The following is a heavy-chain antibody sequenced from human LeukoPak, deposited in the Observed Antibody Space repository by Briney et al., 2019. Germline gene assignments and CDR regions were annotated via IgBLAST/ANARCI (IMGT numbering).Heavy chain of an antibody. CDR3: AKASRISGISMVRGVNARSSNWFDP. CDR1: DGSISSSSYY. Sequence: SETLSLTCTVSDGSISSSSYYWGWIRQPPGKGLEWIGSIYYGSVFYSVSTYYNPSLKSRVTMSGDTSKNQFSLKLSSVTAADTAVYYCAKASRISGISMVRGVNARSSNWFDPWGQGTLVTVSS. D-gene: IGHD3-10*01. V-gene: IGHV4-39*07. CDR2: IYYGSVFYSVST. J-gene: IGHJ5*02.